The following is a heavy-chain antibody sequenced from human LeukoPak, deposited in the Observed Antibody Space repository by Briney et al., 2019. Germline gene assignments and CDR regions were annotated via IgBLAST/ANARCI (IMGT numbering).Heavy chain of an antibody. V-gene: IGHV3-30*03. D-gene: IGHD2-2*01. CDR3: ARARDIVVVPAARKWGYYYYGMDV. J-gene: IGHJ6*02. CDR1: GFTLSGYS. Sequence: GGSLRLSCAASGFTLSGYSMNWVRQAPGKGLEWVAVISYDGSNKYYADSVKGRFTISRDNSKNTLYLQMNSLRAEDTAVYYCARARDIVVVPAARKWGYYYYGMDVWGQGTTVTVSS. CDR2: ISYDGSNK.